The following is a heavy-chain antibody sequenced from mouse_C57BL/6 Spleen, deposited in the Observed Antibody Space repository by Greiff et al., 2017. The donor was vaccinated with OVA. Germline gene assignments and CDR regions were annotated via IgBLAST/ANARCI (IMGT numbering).Heavy chain of an antibody. CDR1: GYTFTDYE. CDR2: IDPETGGT. D-gene: IGHD1-1*01. V-gene: IGHV1-15*01. Sequence: QVHVKQSGAELVRPGASVTLSCKASGYTFTDYEMHWVKQTPVHGLEWIGAIDPETGGTAYNQKFKGKAILTADKSSSTAYMELRSLTSEDSAVYYCTRSFHYSYYFDYWGQGTTLTVSS. CDR3: TRSFHYSYYFDY. J-gene: IGHJ2*01.